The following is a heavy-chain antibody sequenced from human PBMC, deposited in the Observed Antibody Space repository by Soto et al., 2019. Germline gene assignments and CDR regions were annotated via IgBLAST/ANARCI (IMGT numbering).Heavy chain of an antibody. CDR2: IKNNTEGGTT. V-gene: IGHV3-15*07. CDR3: TTGSVEGV. J-gene: IGHJ6*02. D-gene: IGHD2-15*01. CDR1: GLTISNAW. Sequence: EVQLVESGGGFIYPGGSLRLSCAASGLTISNAWMNWVRQAPGKGVEWVGRIKNNTEGGTTDYAAAVKGRFTVSRDDSKNTLYLQMNSLRTEDTAVYYCTTGSVEGVWGQGTTVTVSS.